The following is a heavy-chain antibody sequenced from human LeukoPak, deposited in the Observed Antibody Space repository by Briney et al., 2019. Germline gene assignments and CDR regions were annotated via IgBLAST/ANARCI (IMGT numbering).Heavy chain of an antibody. CDR3: TIDRGSVVVPAGGDY. V-gene: IGHV3-15*01. CDR2: IKSKTDGGTT. Sequence: EGSLRLSCAASGFTFSNAWMSWVRQAPGKGLEWVGRIKSKTDGGTTDYAAPVKGRFTISRDDSRHTVYLEMNSLNTEDTAVYYCTIDRGSVVVPAGGDYWGHGTLVTVSS. CDR1: GFTFSNAW. J-gene: IGHJ4*01. D-gene: IGHD2-2*01.